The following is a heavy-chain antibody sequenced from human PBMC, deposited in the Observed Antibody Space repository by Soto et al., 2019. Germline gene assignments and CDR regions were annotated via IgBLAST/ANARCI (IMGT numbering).Heavy chain of an antibody. CDR2: ISGSGGST. D-gene: IGHD3-16*01. J-gene: IGHJ6*02. Sequence: GGSLRLSCAASGFTFSSYAMSWVRQAPWKGLEWVSAISGSGGSTYYADSVKGRFTISRDNAKNTLYLQMNSLRAEDTAVYYCAKEMGYYYYGMDVWGQGTTVTVSS. CDR1: GFTFSSYA. CDR3: AKEMGYYYYGMDV. V-gene: IGHV3-23*01.